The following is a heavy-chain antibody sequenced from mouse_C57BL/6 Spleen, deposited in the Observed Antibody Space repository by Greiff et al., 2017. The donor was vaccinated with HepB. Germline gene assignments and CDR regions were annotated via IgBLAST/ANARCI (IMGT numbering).Heavy chain of an antibody. CDR1: GYTFTSYW. J-gene: IGHJ4*01. V-gene: IGHV1-59*01. CDR2: IDPSDSYT. CDR3: ARAKRPNWDGAMDY. D-gene: IGHD4-1*01. Sequence: QVQLQQPGAELVRPGTSVKLSCKASGYTFTSYWMHWVKQRPGQGLEWIGVIDPSDSYTNYNQKFKGKATLTVDPSSSTAYMQLSSLTSEDSAVYYCARAKRPNWDGAMDYWGQGTSVTVSS.